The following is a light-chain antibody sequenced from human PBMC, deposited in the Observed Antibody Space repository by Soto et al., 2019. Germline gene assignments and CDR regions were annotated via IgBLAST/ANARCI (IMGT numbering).Light chain of an antibody. V-gene: IGLV2-8*01. J-gene: IGLJ1*01. CDR1: SSDIGAFNY. Sequence: QSVLTQPPSASGSPGQSVTISCTGTSSDIGAFNYVSWYQQYPGKAPQLLIYEVSQRPSGVPDRFSGSKSGNTASLTVSGRQAEDEADYYCSSYAGNNIFVFGTGTKLTVL. CDR3: SSYAGNNIFV. CDR2: EVS.